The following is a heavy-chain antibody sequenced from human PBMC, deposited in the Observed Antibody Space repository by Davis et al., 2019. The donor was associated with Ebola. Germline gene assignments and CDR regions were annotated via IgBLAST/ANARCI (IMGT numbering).Heavy chain of an antibody. J-gene: IGHJ4*02. Sequence: AASLKVSCKASGYTFTNYYMHWVRQAPGQGLEWMGIINPSTGSTTYAQKFQGRVTMTRDTSTSTVYMELSSLRSEDTAVYYCARPYYYDSSGPLYWGQGTLVTVSS. D-gene: IGHD3-22*01. CDR2: INPSTGST. CDR3: ARPYYYDSSGPLY. V-gene: IGHV1-46*01. CDR1: GYTFTNYY.